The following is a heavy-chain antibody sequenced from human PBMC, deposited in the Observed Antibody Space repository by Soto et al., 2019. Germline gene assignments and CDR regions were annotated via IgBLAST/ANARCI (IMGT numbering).Heavy chain of an antibody. CDR1: GVNIGGYG. J-gene: IGHJ3*01. CDR2: VSQDGTVQ. V-gene: IGHV3-30*18. CDR3: AKEFHRDVHAFDL. Sequence: PGGSLRLSCEATGVNIGGYGMHWIRQAPGRGLEWVAVVSQDGTVQRYLDAVKGRFYISRDNPKNTVFLQMYRLSAEDTAVYFCAKEFHRDVHAFDLWGQGTVVTVSS.